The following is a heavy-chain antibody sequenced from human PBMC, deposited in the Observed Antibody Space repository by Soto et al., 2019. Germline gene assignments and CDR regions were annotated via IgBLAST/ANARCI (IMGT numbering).Heavy chain of an antibody. CDR1: GYNFVGYW. CDR3: ARRSYCSGGTCRQFDY. Sequence: GESLKISCEASGYNFVGYWIAWVRQMPGKGLEWMGIIYPGDSETRYNPSFEGQVTISADKSTSTVYMQWSSLKASDTAMYYCARRSYCSGGTCRQFDYWGQGTLVTVSS. J-gene: IGHJ4*02. D-gene: IGHD2-15*01. CDR2: IYPGDSET. V-gene: IGHV5-51*01.